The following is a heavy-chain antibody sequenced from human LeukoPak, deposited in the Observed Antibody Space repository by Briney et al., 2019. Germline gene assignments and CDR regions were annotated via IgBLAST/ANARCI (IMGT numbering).Heavy chain of an antibody. CDR2: ISGSSSTI. J-gene: IGHJ4*02. CDR1: GFTFSSYS. Sequence: GGSLRHSCAASGFTFSSYSMNWVRQAPGKGLEWGSYISGSSSTIYYADSVKGRFTISRDNGKNTLYLQMNSLRAEDTAVYYCARGSTYYDSSGQVPFDYWGQGTLVTVSS. V-gene: IGHV3-48*01. CDR3: ARGSTYYDSSGQVPFDY. D-gene: IGHD3-22*01.